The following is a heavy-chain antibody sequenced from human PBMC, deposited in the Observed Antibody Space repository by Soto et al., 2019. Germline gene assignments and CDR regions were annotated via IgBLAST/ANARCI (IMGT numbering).Heavy chain of an antibody. CDR3: ARGGGVGVAGSAAFDM. D-gene: IGHD3-3*01. J-gene: IGHJ3*02. CDR1: GYPVTAYY. CDR2: INPATGAA. V-gene: IGHV1-2*02. Sequence: QLHLVQSGAVVKKPGASVTVSCSASGYPVTAYYMHWVRQAPGRGLEWMGGINPATGAAKYTQTFQGSVTMTRDTSTSTVFMELSGLTSADTAVFYCARGGGVGVAGSAAFDMWGQGTLVTVSS.